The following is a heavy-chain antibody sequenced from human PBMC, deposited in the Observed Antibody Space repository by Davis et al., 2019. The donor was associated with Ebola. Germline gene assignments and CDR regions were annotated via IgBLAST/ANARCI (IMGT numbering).Heavy chain of an antibody. Sequence: AASVKVSCKASGYTFTSYGISWVRQAPGQGLEWMGWISAYNGNTNYAQKLQGRVTMTTDTSTSTAYMELRSLRSDDTAVYYCARFYCTGGVCLYYYYGMDVWGQGTTVTVSS. D-gene: IGHD2-8*02. CDR2: ISAYNGNT. V-gene: IGHV1-18*01. CDR1: GYTFTSYG. J-gene: IGHJ6*02. CDR3: ARFYCTGGVCLYYYYGMDV.